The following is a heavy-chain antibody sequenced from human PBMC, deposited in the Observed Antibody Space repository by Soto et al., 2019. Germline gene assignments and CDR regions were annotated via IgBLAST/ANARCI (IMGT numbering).Heavy chain of an antibody. Sequence: QVQLVESGGGVVQPGRSLRLSCAASGFTFSSNGMHWVRQAPGKGLEWVAVISYDGSNKYYADSVKGRFTISRDNSKNTLYLQMNSLRAEDTAVYYCAKDLGYSSGWYAGDYWGQGTLVTVSS. CDR2: ISYDGSNK. CDR1: GFTFSSNG. V-gene: IGHV3-30*18. J-gene: IGHJ4*02. CDR3: AKDLGYSSGWYAGDY. D-gene: IGHD6-19*01.